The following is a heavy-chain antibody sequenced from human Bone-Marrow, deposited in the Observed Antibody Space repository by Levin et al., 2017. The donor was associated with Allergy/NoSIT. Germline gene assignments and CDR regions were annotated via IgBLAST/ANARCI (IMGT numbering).Heavy chain of an antibody. CDR1: GFTFDEFA. CDR2: IRSKTFRGST. V-gene: IGHV3-49*03. CDR3: ARGDGTVTHY. J-gene: IGHJ4*02. D-gene: IGHD4-11*01. Sequence: GESLKISCRTSGFTFDEFAMSWFRQAPGKGLEWVSCIRSKTFRGSTDYAASVTGRFSISRDDSKKIAHLQMNNLKTDDTAVYFCARGDGTVTHYWGQGTLVTVSS.